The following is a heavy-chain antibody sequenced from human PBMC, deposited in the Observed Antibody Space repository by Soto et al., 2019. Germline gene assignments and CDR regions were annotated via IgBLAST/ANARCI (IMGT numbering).Heavy chain of an antibody. Sequence: ASVKVSCKASGNTFASHGFSWVRQAPGQGLEWMGWISGFNGQTNYALKLQGRVTLTTDTSTSTAYMELRSLRSDDTAVYFCARVDPRGVAVVRDYWGKGTLVSVSS. D-gene: IGHD3-10*01. V-gene: IGHV1-18*01. CDR3: ARVDPRGVAVVRDY. J-gene: IGHJ4*02. CDR1: GNTFASHG. CDR2: ISGFNGQT.